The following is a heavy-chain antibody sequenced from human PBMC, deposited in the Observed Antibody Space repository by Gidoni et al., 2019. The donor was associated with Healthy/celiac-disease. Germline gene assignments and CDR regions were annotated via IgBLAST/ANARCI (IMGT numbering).Heavy chain of an antibody. V-gene: IGHV3-11*06. CDR3: ARHNYDFLFDP. D-gene: IGHD3-3*01. CDR2: ISSSSSYT. CDR1: GFTFSDYY. Sequence: QVQLVESGGGLVKPGGSLRLSCAASGFTFSDYYMSWIRQAPGKGLGWVSYISSSSSYTNYADSVKGRFTISRDNAKNSLYLQMNSLRAEDTAVYYCARHNYDFLFDPWGQGTLVTVSS. J-gene: IGHJ5*02.